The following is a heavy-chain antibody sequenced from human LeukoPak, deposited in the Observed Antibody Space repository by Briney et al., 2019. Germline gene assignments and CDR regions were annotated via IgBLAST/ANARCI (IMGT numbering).Heavy chain of an antibody. D-gene: IGHD3-10*01. Sequence: ASVKVSCKASGGTFSSYAISWVRQAPGQGLEWMGGIIPIFGTANYAQKFQGRVTITADKSTSTAYMELSSLRSEDTAVYYCARRYYGSGSRHYYYYYGMDVWGKGTTVTVSS. CDR2: IIPIFGTA. J-gene: IGHJ6*04. V-gene: IGHV1-69*06. CDR1: GGTFSSYA. CDR3: ARRYYGSGSRHYYYYYGMDV.